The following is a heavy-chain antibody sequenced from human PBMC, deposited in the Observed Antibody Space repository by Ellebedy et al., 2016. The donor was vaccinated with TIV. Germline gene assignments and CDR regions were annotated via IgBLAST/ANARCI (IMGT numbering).Heavy chain of an antibody. CDR2: ISCSGGTI. J-gene: IGHJ1*01. D-gene: IGHD3-16*01. Sequence: PGGSLRLSCAASGFAFTSYAMTWVRQAPGKGLEWVSLISCSGGTIFYADSVKGRFTISRDASKNTLYLQMNDLRAEDTAIYYCAKHLGRNTPPIYLQHWGQGTLVTVSS. V-gene: IGHV3-23*01. CDR3: AKHLGRNTPPIYLQH. CDR1: GFAFTSYA.